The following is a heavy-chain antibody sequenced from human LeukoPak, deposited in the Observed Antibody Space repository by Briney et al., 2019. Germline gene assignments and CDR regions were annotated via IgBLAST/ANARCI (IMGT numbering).Heavy chain of an antibody. D-gene: IGHD1/OR15-1a*01. CDR1: GGSFSGYY. J-gene: IGHJ4*02. Sequence: SETLSLTCAVYGGSFSGYYWSWIRQPPGKGLEWIGEINHSGSTNYNPSLKSRVTISVDTSKNQFSLKLTSLTAADTAIYFCARAAQNWNNAPYFDYWGQGTLVTVSS. V-gene: IGHV4-34*01. CDR3: ARAAQNWNNAPYFDY. CDR2: INHSGST.